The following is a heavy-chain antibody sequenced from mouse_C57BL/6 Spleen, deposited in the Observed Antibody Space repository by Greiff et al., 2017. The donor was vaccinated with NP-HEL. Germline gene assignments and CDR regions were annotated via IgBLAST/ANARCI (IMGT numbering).Heavy chain of an antibody. J-gene: IGHJ1*03. CDR3: VGLGYGSTHWYFDV. Sequence: EVQLVESGGGLVQPKGSLKLSCAASGFTFNTYAMHWVRQAPGQGLEWVARIRRKSSNYATYYAVSVKDRFTISRDDSQSMLYLQMNNLKTEDTAMYYCVGLGYGSTHWYFDVWGTGTTVTVSS. CDR2: IRRKSSNYAT. CDR1: GFTFNTYA. D-gene: IGHD1-1*01. V-gene: IGHV10-3*01.